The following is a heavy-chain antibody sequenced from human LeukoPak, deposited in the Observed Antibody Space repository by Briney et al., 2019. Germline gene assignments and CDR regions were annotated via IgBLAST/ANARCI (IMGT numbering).Heavy chain of an antibody. V-gene: IGHV3-9*01. Sequence: GGSLGLSCAASGFTFDDYAMHWVRQAPGKGLEWVSGISWNSGSIGYADSVKGRFTISRDNAKNSLYLQMNSLRAEDTALYYCAKDIGDYDILTGLQGFDYWGQGTLVTVSS. J-gene: IGHJ4*02. D-gene: IGHD3-9*01. CDR1: GFTFDDYA. CDR3: AKDIGDYDILTGLQGFDY. CDR2: ISWNSGSI.